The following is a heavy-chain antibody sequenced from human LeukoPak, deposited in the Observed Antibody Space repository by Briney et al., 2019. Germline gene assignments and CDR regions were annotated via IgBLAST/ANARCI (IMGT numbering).Heavy chain of an antibody. CDR2: IKQDGSEK. CDR1: GFTFSSYW. Sequence: GGSLRLSCAASGFTFSSYWMSWVRQAPGKGLEWVASIKQDGSEKYCVDSVKGRFTISRDNAKNSLYLQMNSLRAEDTAAYYCAREFSSGWYYFDYWGQGTLVTVSS. J-gene: IGHJ4*02. V-gene: IGHV3-7*01. CDR3: AREFSSGWYYFDY. D-gene: IGHD6-19*01.